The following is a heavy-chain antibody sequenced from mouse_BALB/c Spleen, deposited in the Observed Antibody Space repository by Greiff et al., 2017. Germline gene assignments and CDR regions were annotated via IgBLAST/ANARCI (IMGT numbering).Heavy chain of an antibody. D-gene: IGHD2-4*01. CDR3: ARSLIYYDYSFDY. CDR1: GYTFTDYN. V-gene: IGHV1S29*02. CDR2: IYPYNGGT. J-gene: IGHJ2*01. Sequence: EVQLQQSGPELVKPGASVKISCKASGYTFTDYNMHWVKQSHGKSLEWIGYIYPYNGGTGYNQKFKSKATLTVDNSSSTAYMELRSLTSEDSAVYYCARSLIYYDYSFDYWGQGTTLTVSS.